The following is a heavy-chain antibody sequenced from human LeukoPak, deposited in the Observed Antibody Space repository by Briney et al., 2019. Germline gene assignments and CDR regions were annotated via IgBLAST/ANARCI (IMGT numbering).Heavy chain of an antibody. J-gene: IGHJ5*02. CDR1: GGSINSGTYH. D-gene: IGHD3-3*01. CDR2: VYRNGST. CDR3: ARGEVFGVATSWFDP. V-gene: IGHV4-61*02. Sequence: SETLSLTCTVSGGSINSGTYHWSWIRQPAGKGLEWIGRVYRNGSTNYSPSLKGRVSISIDTSKNHFSLKLTSVTAAGTAVYYCARGEVFGVATSWFDPWGQGTRVTVSS.